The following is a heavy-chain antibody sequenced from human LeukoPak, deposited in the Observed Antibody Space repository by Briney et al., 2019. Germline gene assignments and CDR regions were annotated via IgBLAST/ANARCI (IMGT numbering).Heavy chain of an antibody. Sequence: GESLKISCKGSGYSFTNYWIDWVRQMPGKGLEWMGIIYPGDSDTRYSPSFQGQVSISADKSISTAYLQWSSLKASGTAMYYCATGSYSDYFDYWGQGTLVTVSS. CDR1: GYSFTNYW. D-gene: IGHD3-10*01. CDR2: IYPGDSDT. J-gene: IGHJ4*02. V-gene: IGHV5-51*01. CDR3: ATGSYSDYFDY.